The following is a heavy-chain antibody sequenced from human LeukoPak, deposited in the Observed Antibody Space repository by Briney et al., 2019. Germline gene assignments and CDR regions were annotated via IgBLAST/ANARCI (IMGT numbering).Heavy chain of an antibody. D-gene: IGHD4-17*01. Sequence: SQTLSLTCTVSGGSISSGGYYWSWIRQPPGKGLEWIGSIYYSGSTYYNPSLKSRVTISVDTSKNQFSLKLSSVTAADTAVYYCARDIDDYGDPGYFDYWGQGTLVTVSS. CDR2: IYYSGST. CDR3: ARDIDDYGDPGYFDY. CDR1: GGSISSGGYY. J-gene: IGHJ4*02. V-gene: IGHV4-39*07.